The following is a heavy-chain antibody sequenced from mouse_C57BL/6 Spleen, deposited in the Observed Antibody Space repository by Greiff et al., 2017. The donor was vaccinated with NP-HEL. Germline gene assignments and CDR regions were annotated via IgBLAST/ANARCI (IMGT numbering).Heavy chain of an antibody. CDR2: INPNNGGT. V-gene: IGHV1-18*01. CDR1: GYTFTDYN. CDR3: ARRGPYYFDY. J-gene: IGHJ2*01. Sequence: VHVKQSGPELVKPGASVKIPCKASGYTFTDYNMDWVKQSHGKSLEWIGVINPNNGGTIYNQKFKGKATLTVDKSSSTAYMELRSLTSEDTAVYYCARRGPYYFDYWGQGTTLTVSS.